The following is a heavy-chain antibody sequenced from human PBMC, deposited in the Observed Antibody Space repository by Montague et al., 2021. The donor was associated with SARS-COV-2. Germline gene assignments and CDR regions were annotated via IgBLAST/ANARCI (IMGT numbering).Heavy chain of an antibody. D-gene: IGHD2-8*01. Sequence: SETLSLTCTVSGGSISGYYWSWIRQSPGKGLEWIGYIYYSGSAKYNPILESRVTVSVDRSKNQVSLKLSSVTPADTAVYYCARPLRSCSNGVCRTYYYYAMDVWGQGTTVTVSS. J-gene: IGHJ6*02. V-gene: IGHV4-59*01. CDR2: IYYSGSA. CDR3: ARPLRSCSNGVCRTYYYYAMDV. CDR1: GGSISGYY.